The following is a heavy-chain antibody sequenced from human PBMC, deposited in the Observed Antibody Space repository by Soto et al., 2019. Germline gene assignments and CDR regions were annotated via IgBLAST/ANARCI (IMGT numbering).Heavy chain of an antibody. CDR2: ISGSGGST. V-gene: IGHV3-23*01. D-gene: IGHD3-9*01. CDR3: AKGPDILTGYNYNWFDP. Sequence: PGGSLRLSCAVSGFIFDDCGMRWVRQAPGKGLEWVSAISGSGGSTYYADSVKGRFTISRDNSKNTLYLQMNSLRAEDTAVYYCAKGPDILTGYNYNWFDPWGQGTLVTVSS. CDR1: GFIFDDCG. J-gene: IGHJ5*02.